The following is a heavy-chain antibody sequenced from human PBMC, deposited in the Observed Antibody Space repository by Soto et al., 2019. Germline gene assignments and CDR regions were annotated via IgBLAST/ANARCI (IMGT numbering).Heavy chain of an antibody. D-gene: IGHD2-15*01. CDR1: GFTFSSYG. V-gene: IGHV3-33*01. Sequence: QVQLVESGGGVVQPGRSLRLSCAASGFTFSSYGMHWVRQAPGKGLEWVAVIWYDGSNNYYADSVKGRFTISRDNSKNPLYLQMNSLRAEDTAVYYCASGYCSGGSCYYYGMDVWGQGTTVTVS. J-gene: IGHJ6*02. CDR3: ASGYCSGGSCYYYGMDV. CDR2: IWYDGSNN.